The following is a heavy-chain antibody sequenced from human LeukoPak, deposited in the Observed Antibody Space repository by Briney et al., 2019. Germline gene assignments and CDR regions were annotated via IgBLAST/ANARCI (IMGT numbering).Heavy chain of an antibody. V-gene: IGHV4-39*01. D-gene: IGHD3-9*01. CDR2: IYYSGST. J-gene: IGHJ6*02. Sequence: PSETLSLTCTVSGGSISSSSYYWGWIRQPPGKGLEWIGSIYYSGSTYYNPSLKSRVTISVDTFKNQFSLKLSSVTAADTAVYYCARLGPYDTSNYYYYGMDVWGQGTTVTVSS. CDR3: ARLGPYDTSNYYYYGMDV. CDR1: GGSISSSSYY.